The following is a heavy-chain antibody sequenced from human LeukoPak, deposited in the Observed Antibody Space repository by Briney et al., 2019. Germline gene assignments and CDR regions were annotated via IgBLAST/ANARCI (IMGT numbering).Heavy chain of an antibody. CDR1: GFTFSSYA. Sequence: PGRSLRLFCAASGFTFSSYAMHWVRQAPGKGLEWVAVISYDGSNKYYADSVKGRFTISRDNSKNTLYLQMNSLRAEDTAVYYCARGYYDSSGYSDYWGQGTLVAVSS. V-gene: IGHV3-30*04. J-gene: IGHJ4*02. D-gene: IGHD3-22*01. CDR2: ISYDGSNK. CDR3: ARGYYDSSGYSDY.